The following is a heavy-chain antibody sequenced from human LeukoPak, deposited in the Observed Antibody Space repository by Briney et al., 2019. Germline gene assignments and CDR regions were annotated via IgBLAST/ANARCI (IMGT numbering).Heavy chain of an antibody. Sequence: SSSSSYIHYADSVKGRFTISRDDAKNSLYLQMNSLRAEDTAVYYCARPYYYGSGSYYQRMIFGNWFDPWGQGTLVTVSS. D-gene: IGHD3-10*01. CDR2: SSSSSYI. J-gene: IGHJ5*02. V-gene: IGHV3-21*01. CDR3: ARPYYYGSGSYYQRMIFGNWFDP.